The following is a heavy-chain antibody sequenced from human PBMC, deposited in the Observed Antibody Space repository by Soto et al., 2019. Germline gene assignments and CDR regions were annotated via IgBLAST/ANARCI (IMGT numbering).Heavy chain of an antibody. CDR3: VRGPSDHKLRLVEWPYGDY. V-gene: IGHV3-53*01. CDR1: GFIVSSNE. D-gene: IGHD3-3*01. J-gene: IGHJ4*02. Sequence: EVQLVESGGGLIQPGGSLRLSCVASGFIVSSNEMSWVRQAPGRGLEWVSVIYGGHTTYYADSVEGRFTISRDDSKNTLYLKMNSPRVEDTAVYYCVRGPSDHKLRLVEWPYGDYWGQGALVTVSS. CDR2: IYGGHTT.